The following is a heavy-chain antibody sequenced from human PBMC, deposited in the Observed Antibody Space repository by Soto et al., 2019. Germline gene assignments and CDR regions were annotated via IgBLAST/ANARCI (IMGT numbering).Heavy chain of an antibody. V-gene: IGHV1-69*12. J-gene: IGHJ6*02. Sequence: QVQLVQSGAEVKKPGSSVKVSCKASGGTFSSYAISWVRQAPGQGLEWMGGIIPIFGTANYAQKFQGRVTITADESTRTAYMELSSLRSEYTAVYYCARSTRMVRYYYYGMDVWGQGTTVTVSS. D-gene: IGHD5-18*01. CDR1: GGTFSSYA. CDR2: IIPIFGTA. CDR3: ARSTRMVRYYYYGMDV.